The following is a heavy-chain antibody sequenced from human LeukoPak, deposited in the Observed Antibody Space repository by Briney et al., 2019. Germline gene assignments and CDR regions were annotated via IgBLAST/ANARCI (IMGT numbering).Heavy chain of an antibody. V-gene: IGHV3-48*01. J-gene: IGHJ4*02. CDR2: ISPSSSTI. D-gene: IGHD5-18*01. CDR1: GFTFTTYS. Sequence: GGSLRLSCAASGFTFTTYSMNWVRQAPGKGLEWVSYISPSSSTIYYADSVKGRFTISRDNAKNSLYLQMNSLRADDTAVYYCAKDPRDHSYGWSWRYFDYWGQGTLVTVSS. CDR3: AKDPRDHSYGWSWRYFDY.